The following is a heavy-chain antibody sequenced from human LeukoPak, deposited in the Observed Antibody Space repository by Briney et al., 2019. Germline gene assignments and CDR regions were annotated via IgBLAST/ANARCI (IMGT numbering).Heavy chain of an antibody. CDR3: AKGQVFQCDY. J-gene: IGHJ4*02. V-gene: IGHV3-23*01. CDR1: GFTFSSYT. CDR2: ISGSGGST. Sequence: GGSLRLSCAASGFTFSSYTMSWVRQAPGKGLEWVSAISGSGGSTYYADSVKGRFTISRDNSRNTLYLQMNSLRAEDTAVYYCAKGQVFQCDYWGQGTLVTVSS. D-gene: IGHD2/OR15-2a*01.